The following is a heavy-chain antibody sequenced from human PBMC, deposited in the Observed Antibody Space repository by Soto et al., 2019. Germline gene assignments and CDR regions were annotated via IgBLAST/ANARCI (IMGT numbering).Heavy chain of an antibody. D-gene: IGHD5-12*01. V-gene: IGHV3-23*01. CDR1: VFSFSTYG. Sequence: PWWSLRLSCSASVFSFSTYGMNWFRQAPGKGLEWVSLIRGSGDSTYYADSVKGRFTISRDNSKNTLYLQMNSLRAEDTAVYYCAKSGDHKYYFDYWGQGTLVTVSS. J-gene: IGHJ4*02. CDR2: IRGSGDST. CDR3: AKSGDHKYYFDY.